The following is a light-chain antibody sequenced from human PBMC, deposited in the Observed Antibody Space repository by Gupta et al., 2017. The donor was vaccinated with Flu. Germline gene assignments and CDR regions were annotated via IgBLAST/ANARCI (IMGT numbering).Light chain of an antibody. V-gene: IGKV1-39*01. CDR1: QSISSY. Sequence: TQMTQSPSSLSASVGDRVTITCRASQSISSYLNWYQQKPGKAPKLLIYAASSLESGVPSRFSGSGSGTDFTLTISRLQPEDFATYYCQQSDSTPYTFGQGTKMEIK. CDR3: QQSDSTPYT. CDR2: AAS. J-gene: IGKJ2*01.